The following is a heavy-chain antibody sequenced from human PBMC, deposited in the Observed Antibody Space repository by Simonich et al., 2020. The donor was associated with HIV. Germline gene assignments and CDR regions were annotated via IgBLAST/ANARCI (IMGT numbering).Heavy chain of an antibody. D-gene: IGHD2-21*01. CDR3: ARVPRRGMIDY. CDR1: RGSISRYY. CDR2: IFDHGHT. V-gene: IGHV4-59*12. J-gene: IGHJ3*01. Sequence: QVQLQESGPGLVKPSETLSLTCSGSRGSISRYYWSWIRQPPGKGLGWIWDIFDHGHTNYNPSLKSRVTISIDTSKNQFSLKLSSVTAADTAVYYCARVPRRGMIDYWGQGTMVTVSS.